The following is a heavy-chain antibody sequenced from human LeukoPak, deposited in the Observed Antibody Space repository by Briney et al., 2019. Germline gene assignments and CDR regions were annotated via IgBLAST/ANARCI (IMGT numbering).Heavy chain of an antibody. D-gene: IGHD2-15*01. V-gene: IGHV4-59*01. CDR3: ARGNCSGGRCYTDAFDL. CDR1: GGSISSYY. CDR2: IYYSGST. J-gene: IGHJ3*01. Sequence: LETLSLTCTVSGGSISSYYWSWIRQPPGKGLGWIGYIYYSGSTNYNPSLKSRVTISVDTSKNQFSLKLNSVTAADTAVHYCARGNCSGGRCYTDAFDLWGQGTMVTVFS.